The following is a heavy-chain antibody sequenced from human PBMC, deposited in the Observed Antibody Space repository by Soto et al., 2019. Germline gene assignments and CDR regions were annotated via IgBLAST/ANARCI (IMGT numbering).Heavy chain of an antibody. Sequence: SETLSLTCTVSGGSISSGDYYWSWIRQPPGKGLEWIGYIDYSGSTYYSPSLKSRVTLSIDTSNNQFSLKVTSVTAADTAVYYCARRTGYYGPYGMDVWGQGTTVT. CDR1: GGSISSGDYY. V-gene: IGHV4-30-4*01. CDR2: IDYSGST. CDR3: ARRTGYYGPYGMDV. J-gene: IGHJ6*02. D-gene: IGHD3-9*01.